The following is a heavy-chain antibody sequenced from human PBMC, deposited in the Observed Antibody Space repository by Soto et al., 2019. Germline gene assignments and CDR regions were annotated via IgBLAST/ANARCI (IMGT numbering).Heavy chain of an antibody. CDR1: GFTVSYNY. J-gene: IGHJ3*02. CDR3: ARGMYGSGSYYIGDAFDM. D-gene: IGHD3-10*01. CDR2: IYRGGDT. Sequence: GGSLRLSCSVSGFTVSYNYMNWVRQAPGKGLEWVSVIYRGGDTFYADSVKGRFTISRDNSKNTLYLQMNSLRAEDTAVYYCARGMYGSGSYYIGDAFDMWGQGTMVTVSS. V-gene: IGHV3-53*01.